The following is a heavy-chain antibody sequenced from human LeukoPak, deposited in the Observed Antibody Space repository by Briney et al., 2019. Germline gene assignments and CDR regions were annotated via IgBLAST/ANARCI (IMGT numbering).Heavy chain of an antibody. V-gene: IGHV5-51*01. J-gene: IGHJ4*02. D-gene: IGHD4-17*01. CDR2: IYPGDSDT. CDR1: GYSFTNYW. Sequence: GESLKISCKGSGYSFTNYWIGWVRQMPGKGLEWMGIIYPGDSDTRYSPSFQGQVTISADKSISTAYLQWSSLKASDTAMYYCASSEDYADYSFDYWGQGTLVTVSS. CDR3: ASSEDYADYSFDY.